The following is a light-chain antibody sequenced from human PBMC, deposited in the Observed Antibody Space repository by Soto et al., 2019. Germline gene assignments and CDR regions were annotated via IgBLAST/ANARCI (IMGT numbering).Light chain of an antibody. CDR3: QQLNTYPHT. Sequence: DIPLTQSPSFLSASVGDRVTITCRASQGITSYLAWYQQKPGKAPNLLIYAASTLQSGVPSRFSGSESGTEFTLTISSLQPEDFATYYCQQLNTYPHTFGQGTKLEIK. CDR1: QGITSY. V-gene: IGKV1-9*01. CDR2: AAS. J-gene: IGKJ2*01.